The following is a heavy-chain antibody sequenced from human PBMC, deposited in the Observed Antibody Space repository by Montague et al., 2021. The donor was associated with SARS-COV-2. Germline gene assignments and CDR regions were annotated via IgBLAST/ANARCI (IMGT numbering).Heavy chain of an antibody. Sequence: SETLSLTCAVYGGSFSGYYWSWIRQLPGQGLEWIGEVNHSGSTNYNPSLKSRVTISVDTSKNQFSLKMNSVSAADTAVYYCARGQVTIFGVLIMLPAAGALDIWGRGTMVSVSS. J-gene: IGHJ3*02. CDR3: ARGQVTIFGVLIMLPAAGALDI. D-gene: IGHD3-3*01. CDR1: GGSFSGYY. CDR2: VNHSGST. V-gene: IGHV4-34*01.